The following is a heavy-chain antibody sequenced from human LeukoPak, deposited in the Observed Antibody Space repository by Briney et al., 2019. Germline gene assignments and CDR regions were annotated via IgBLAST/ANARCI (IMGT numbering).Heavy chain of an antibody. V-gene: IGHV1-69*13. D-gene: IGHD3-22*01. CDR1: GGTFSSYA. CDR3: ARVAYYYDSSGRGGTYQGSYAFDI. Sequence: SVKVSCKASGGTFSSYAISWVRQAPGQGLEWMGGIIPIFGTANYAQKFQGRVTITADESTSTAYMELSSLRSEDTAVYYCARVAYYYDSSGRGGTYQGSYAFDIWGQGTMVTVSS. CDR2: IIPIFGTA. J-gene: IGHJ3*02.